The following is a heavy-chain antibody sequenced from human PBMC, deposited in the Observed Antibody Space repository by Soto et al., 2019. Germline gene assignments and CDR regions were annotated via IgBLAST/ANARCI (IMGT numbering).Heavy chain of an antibody. Sequence: LSLTCDVSGESFSGYYWSWIRQPPGKGLEWIGQIFHGGGTNYSPSLKSRVTISVDTSKNQFSLELTSVTAADTAVYYCARPHYDSNTFYSFFDYWGQGTLVTVSS. J-gene: IGHJ4*02. CDR1: GESFSGYY. CDR3: ARPHYDSNTFYSFFDY. CDR2: IFHGGGT. D-gene: IGHD3-22*01. V-gene: IGHV4-34*12.